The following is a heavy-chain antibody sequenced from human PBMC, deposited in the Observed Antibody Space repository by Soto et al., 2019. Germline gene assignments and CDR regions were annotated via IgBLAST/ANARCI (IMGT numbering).Heavy chain of an antibody. CDR2: TYYRSKWYY. D-gene: IGHD6-13*01. Sequence: QVQLQQTGPGLVKPSQTLSLTCAISGDSVSSNNAAWNLIRQSPSRGLAWLGRTYYRSKWYYDYSLFMKSLLTVNPDTSKIPFTLQLNSVTPEDTAVYYCARGGAAPSSSWSVNYWGQGTRVTSSS. CDR3: ARGGAAPSSSWSVNY. J-gene: IGHJ4*02. V-gene: IGHV6-1*01. CDR1: GDSVSSNNAA.